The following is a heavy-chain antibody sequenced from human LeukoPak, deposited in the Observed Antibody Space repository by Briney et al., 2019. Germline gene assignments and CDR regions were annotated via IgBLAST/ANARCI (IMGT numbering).Heavy chain of an antibody. CDR2: INSDASSI. J-gene: IGHJ4*02. Sequence: GGSLRLSCAASGFTFSSYWMHWVRQAPGKGPMWVSRINSDASSILYADSVKGRFTISRDNAKNTLYLQMNSLRAEDTAVYYCAILRPPIYWGQGTLVTVSS. CDR3: AILRPPIY. CDR1: GFTFSSYW. V-gene: IGHV3-74*01.